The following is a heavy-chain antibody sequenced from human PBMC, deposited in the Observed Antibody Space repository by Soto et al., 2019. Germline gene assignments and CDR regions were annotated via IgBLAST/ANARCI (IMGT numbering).Heavy chain of an antibody. CDR1: GFTFSGHA. V-gene: IGHV3-33*01. Sequence: QVQLVESGGGVAQPGRSLRLSCTVSGFTFSGHAMHWVRQAPGKGLEWVTQIWYDGSNKYYAESVKGRFTISRDNSKNRLYVQLNGLRVEDTAVHYCARDRQGLAPYALDVWGQGSSVTVSS. D-gene: IGHD6-19*01. CDR2: IWYDGSNK. J-gene: IGHJ6*02. CDR3: ARDRQGLAPYALDV.